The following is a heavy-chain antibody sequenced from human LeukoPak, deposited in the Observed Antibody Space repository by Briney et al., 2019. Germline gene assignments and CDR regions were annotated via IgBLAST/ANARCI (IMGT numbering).Heavy chain of an antibody. CDR2: INGNGSST. J-gene: IGHJ3*02. CDR1: GFTFSFSW. CDR3: AKDFHRLGEFDAFDI. Sequence: GGSLRLSCAASGFTFSFSWMHWVRQAPGKGLVWVSRINGNGSSTTYADSVKGRFTISRDNAKNTLYLQMNSLRAEDTALYYCAKDFHRLGEFDAFDIWGQGTMVTVSS. D-gene: IGHD3-16*01. V-gene: IGHV3-74*01.